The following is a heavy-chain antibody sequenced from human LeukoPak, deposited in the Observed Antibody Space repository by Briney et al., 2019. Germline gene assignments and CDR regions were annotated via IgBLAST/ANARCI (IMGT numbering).Heavy chain of an antibody. CDR2: ISGSGGST. Sequence: HPGGSLRLSCAASGFTFSSYAMSWVRQAPGKGLEWVSAISGSGGSTYYADSVKGRSTISRDNSKNTLYLQMNSLRAEDTAVYYCARDRDPSSGWYNGDWGQGTLVTVSS. D-gene: IGHD6-19*01. CDR3: ARDRDPSSGWYNGD. V-gene: IGHV3-23*01. CDR1: GFTFSSYA. J-gene: IGHJ4*02.